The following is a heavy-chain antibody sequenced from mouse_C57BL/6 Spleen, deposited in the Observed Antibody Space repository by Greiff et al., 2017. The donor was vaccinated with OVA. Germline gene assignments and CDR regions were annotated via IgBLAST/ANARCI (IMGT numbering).Heavy chain of an antibody. CDR1: GFTFSDYG. Sequence: EVKLMESGGGLVKPGGSLKLSCAASGFTFSDYGMHWVRQAPEKGLEWVAYISSGSSTIYYADTVKGRFTISRDNAKNTLFLQMTSLRSEDTAMYYCARASNYKAWFAYWGQGTLVTVSA. V-gene: IGHV5-17*01. CDR2: ISSGSSTI. J-gene: IGHJ3*01. D-gene: IGHD2-5*01. CDR3: ARASNYKAWFAY.